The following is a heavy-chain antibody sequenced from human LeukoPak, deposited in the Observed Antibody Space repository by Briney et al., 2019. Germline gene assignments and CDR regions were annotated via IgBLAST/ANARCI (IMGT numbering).Heavy chain of an antibody. V-gene: IGHV1-18*01. CDR1: GYTFTSYG. J-gene: IGHJ5*02. D-gene: IGHD3-22*01. Sequence: GASVKVSCKASGYTFTSYGISWVRQAPGQGLEWMGWISAYNGNTNYAQKLQGRVTMTTDTSMSTAYMGLRSLRSDDTAVYYCARATDYYDSSGYPFDPWGQGTLVTVSS. CDR2: ISAYNGNT. CDR3: ARATDYYDSSGYPFDP.